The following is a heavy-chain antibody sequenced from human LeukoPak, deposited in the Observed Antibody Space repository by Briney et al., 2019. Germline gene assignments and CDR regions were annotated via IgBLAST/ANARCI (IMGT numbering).Heavy chain of an antibody. CDR3: AKSRPYYYYYYYYMDV. D-gene: IGHD3-10*01. V-gene: IGHV3-23*01. CDR1: GFTFSSYA. J-gene: IGHJ6*03. Sequence: GGSLRLSCAASGFTFSSYAMSWVRQAPGKGLEWVSAISGSGGSTYYADSVKGRFTISRDNSKNTLYLQMNSLRAEDTAVYYCAKSRPYYYYYYYYMDVWGKGTTVTVSS. CDR2: ISGSGGST.